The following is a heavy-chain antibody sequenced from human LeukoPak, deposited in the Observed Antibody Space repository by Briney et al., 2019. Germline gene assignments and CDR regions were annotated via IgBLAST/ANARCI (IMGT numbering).Heavy chain of an antibody. Sequence: SETLSLTCTVSGGSIISYYWSWIRQPPGKGLEWIGYIYYSGSTKYNPSLKSRVTISVDTSKNQFSLKVSSVTAADTAVYYCARGGNDILTGYYMRDWGQGTLVTVSS. CDR1: GGSIISYY. CDR2: IYYSGST. D-gene: IGHD3-9*01. V-gene: IGHV4-59*01. J-gene: IGHJ4*02. CDR3: ARGGNDILTGYYMRD.